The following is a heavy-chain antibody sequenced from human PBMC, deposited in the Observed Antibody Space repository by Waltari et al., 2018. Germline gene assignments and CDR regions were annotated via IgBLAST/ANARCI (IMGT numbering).Heavy chain of an antibody. V-gene: IGHV3-11*04. CDR1: GFNLGDYY. CDR3: ARDFRNGASDI. CDR2: ISGSGTIV. J-gene: IGHJ3*02. Sequence: QVQLVESGGGLVEPGGSLRLSCAGSGFNLGDYYMTWIRQAPGKGVEGISYISGSGTIVNYADSVKGRFTICRDNARNSLYLQMDSLRADDTAVYYCARDFRNGASDIWGRGTMVTVAS. D-gene: IGHD1-1*01.